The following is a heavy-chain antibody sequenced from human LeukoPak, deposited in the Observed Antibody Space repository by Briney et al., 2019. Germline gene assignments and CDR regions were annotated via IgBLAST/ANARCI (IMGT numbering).Heavy chain of an antibody. J-gene: IGHJ4*02. D-gene: IGHD4-17*01. Sequence: GALTLSCAASGFTFSTYKMSWVRQAPGKGLEWVSSISSSSSYINYADSVKGRFTISRDNAKNSLYLQMNSLRAEDTAVYYCARGKTTVTTYFDYWGQGTLVTVSS. CDR3: ARGKTTVTTYFDY. V-gene: IGHV3-21*01. CDR1: GFTFSTYK. CDR2: ISSSSSYI.